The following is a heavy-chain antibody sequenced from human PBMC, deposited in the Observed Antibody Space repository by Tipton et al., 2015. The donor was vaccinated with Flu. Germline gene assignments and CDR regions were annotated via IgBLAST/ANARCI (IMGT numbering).Heavy chain of an antibody. CDR3: ARDRSGDYGDPLWN. V-gene: IGHV3-23*01. CDR1: GFTFSRNA. CDR2: ISGTGRST. Sequence: SLRLSCATSGFTFSRNAMTWVRQAPGRGLEWVSGISGTGRSTYYADSVKGRFTVSRDNSKNTLYLQMNSLRAEDTAVYYCARDRSGDYGDPLWNWGQGTLVTVSS. D-gene: IGHD3-16*01. J-gene: IGHJ4*02.